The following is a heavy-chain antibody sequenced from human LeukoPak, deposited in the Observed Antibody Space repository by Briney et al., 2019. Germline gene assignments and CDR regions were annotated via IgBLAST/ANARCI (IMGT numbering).Heavy chain of an antibody. D-gene: IGHD2-15*01. CDR1: GGTFTSYA. CDR3: ARGIDCSGGSCYRSPSGYNWFDP. Sequence: GSSVKVSCKASGGTFTSYAISWVRQAPGQGLEWMGGIIPIFGTANYAQKFQGRVTITADESTSTAYMELSSLRSEDTAVYYCARGIDCSGGSCYRSPSGYNWFDPWGQGTLVTVSS. CDR2: IIPIFGTA. V-gene: IGHV1-69*01. J-gene: IGHJ5*02.